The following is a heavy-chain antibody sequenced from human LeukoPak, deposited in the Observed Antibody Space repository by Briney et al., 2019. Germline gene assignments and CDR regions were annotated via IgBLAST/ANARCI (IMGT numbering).Heavy chain of an antibody. V-gene: IGHV3-74*01. CDR3: TRGPSCRAEPFDF. Sequence: GGSLRLSCGACRFSFHSNWQHWARQSPGEGLVWVSRINTVGDKSNYVDSVKGRFTISRDNAKDTLFLQMDSLRVEDTAVYICTRGPSCRAEPFDFWGKGTLVTASS. CDR1: RFSFHSNW. D-gene: IGHD1-14*01. CDR2: INTVGDKS. J-gene: IGHJ4*02.